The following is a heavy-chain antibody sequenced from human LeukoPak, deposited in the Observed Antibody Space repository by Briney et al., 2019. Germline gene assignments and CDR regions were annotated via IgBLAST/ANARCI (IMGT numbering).Heavy chain of an antibody. CDR1: GFTFSDSA. CDR3: GRDSY. J-gene: IGHJ4*02. CDR2: ISASGVST. Sequence: PGESLRLSCAASGFTFSDSAMTWVRQAPGKGLEWVSLISASGVSTYYADSVKGRFTISRDNSNTTLYLQMGSLRAGDTAVYFCGRDSYLGQGTLVTVSS. V-gene: IGHV3-23*01.